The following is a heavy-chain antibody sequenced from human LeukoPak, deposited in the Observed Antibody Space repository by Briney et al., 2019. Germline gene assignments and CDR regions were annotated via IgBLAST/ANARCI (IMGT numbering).Heavy chain of an antibody. CDR2: FDPEDGET. D-gene: IGHD3-9*01. J-gene: IGHJ6*02. Sequence: ASVKVSCKVSGYTLTELSMHWVRQAPGKGLEWMGGFDPEDGETIYAQKFQGRVTMTEDTSTDTAYMELSSLRSEDTAVYYCVILTGYYNVDYYYYGMDVWGQGTTVTVSS. CDR1: GYTLTELS. CDR3: VILTGYYNVDYYYYGMDV. V-gene: IGHV1-24*01.